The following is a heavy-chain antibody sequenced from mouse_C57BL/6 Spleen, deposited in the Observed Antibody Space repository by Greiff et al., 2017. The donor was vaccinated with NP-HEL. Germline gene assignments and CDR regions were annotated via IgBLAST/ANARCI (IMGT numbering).Heavy chain of an antibody. J-gene: IGHJ3*01. CDR3: AREEGMGRAWFAY. CDR1: GYTFTDYN. D-gene: IGHD4-1*01. CDR2: INPNNGGT. V-gene: IGHV1-18*01. Sequence: VQLKESGPELVKPGASVKIPCKASGYTFTDYNMDWVKQSHGKSLEWIGDINPNNGGTIYNQKFKGKATLTVDKSSSTAYMERRSLTSEDTAVYYCAREEGMGRAWFAYWGQGTLVTVSA.